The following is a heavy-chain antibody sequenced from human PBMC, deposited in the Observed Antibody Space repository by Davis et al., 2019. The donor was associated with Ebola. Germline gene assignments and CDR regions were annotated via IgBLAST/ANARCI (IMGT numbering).Heavy chain of an antibody. CDR3: ARASTVTPLDY. D-gene: IGHD4-17*01. CDR1: GGSFSGYY. J-gene: IGHJ4*02. Sequence: SETLSLTCAVYGGSFSGYYWSWISQPPGKGLEWIGEINHSGSTNYNPSLKSRVTISVDTSKNQFSLKLSSVTAADTAVYYCARASTVTPLDYWGQGTLVTVSS. CDR2: INHSGST. V-gene: IGHV4-34*01.